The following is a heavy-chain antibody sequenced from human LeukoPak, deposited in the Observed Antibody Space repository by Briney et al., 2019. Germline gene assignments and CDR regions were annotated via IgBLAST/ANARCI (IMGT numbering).Heavy chain of an antibody. CDR1: GYTFTSYY. D-gene: IGHD3-10*01. CDR3: ARDEANYGSGFGAFDI. J-gene: IGHJ3*02. CDR2: INPSGGST. Sequence: ASVKVSCKASGYTFTSYYMHWVRQAPGQGLEWMGIINPSGGSTSYAQKFQGRVTMTRDTSISTAYMELSRLRSDDTAVYYCARDEANYGSGFGAFDIWGQGTMVTVSS. V-gene: IGHV1-46*01.